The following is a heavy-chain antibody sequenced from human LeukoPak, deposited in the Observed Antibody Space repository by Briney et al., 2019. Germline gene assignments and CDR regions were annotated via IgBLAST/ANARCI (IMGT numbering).Heavy chain of an antibody. CDR1: GGSISSSSYY. V-gene: IGHV4-39*02. CDR2: IYYSGST. J-gene: IGHJ6*02. CDR3: ARDENYYYYGMDV. Sequence: SETLSLTCTVSGGSISSSSYYWGWIRQPPGKGLEWIGSIYYSGSTYYNPSLKSRVTISVDTSKNQFSLQLNSVTPEDTAVYYCARDENYYYYGMDVWGQGTTVTVSS.